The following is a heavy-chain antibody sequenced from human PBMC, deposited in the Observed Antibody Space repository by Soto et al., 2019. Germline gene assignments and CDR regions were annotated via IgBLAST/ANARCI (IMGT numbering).Heavy chain of an antibody. CDR1: GGSFSGYY. CDR2: INQSGST. J-gene: IGHJ6*03. V-gene: IGHV4-34*01. CDR3: ARANYYYYYMDV. Sequence: SETLSLTCAVYGGSFSGYYWSWIRQPPGKGLEWIGEINQSGSTNYNPSLKSRVTTSVDTSKNKFSLKLSSVTAADTAVYSCARANYYYYYMDVWGKGTTVTVSS.